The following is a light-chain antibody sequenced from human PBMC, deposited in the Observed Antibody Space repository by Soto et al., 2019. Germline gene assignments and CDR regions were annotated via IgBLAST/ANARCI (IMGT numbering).Light chain of an antibody. V-gene: IGLV2-11*01. CDR1: SSDIGGYNY. Sequence: SALTQPPSVSGSPGQSVTISCTGTSSDIGGYNYVSWYQQLPGKAPKLMIYDVSKRPSGVPDRFSGSNSGNTASLTISGLQAEDEADYYCCSYAGTTHVFGTGTKATVL. CDR3: CSYAGTTHV. J-gene: IGLJ1*01. CDR2: DVS.